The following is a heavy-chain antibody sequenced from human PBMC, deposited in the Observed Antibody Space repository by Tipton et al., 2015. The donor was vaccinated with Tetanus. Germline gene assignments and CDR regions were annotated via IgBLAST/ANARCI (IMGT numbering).Heavy chain of an antibody. CDR2: ISAYNGST. CDR1: GGSFRNYA. CDR3: ARDRAYSSGWSTQNDY. V-gene: IGHV1-18*04. J-gene: IGHJ4*02. Sequence: QSGAEVKKPGSSVTVSCKASGGSFRNYAITWVRQAPGQGLEWMGWISAYNGSTNYAQKLQGRVTMTTDTSTSTAYMELRSLRSDDTAVYYCARDRAYSSGWSTQNDYWGQGTLVTVSS. D-gene: IGHD6-19*01.